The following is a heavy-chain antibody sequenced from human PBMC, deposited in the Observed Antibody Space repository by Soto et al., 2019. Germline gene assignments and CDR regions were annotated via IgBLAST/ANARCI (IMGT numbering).Heavy chain of an antibody. V-gene: IGHV1-8*02. J-gene: IGHJ6*03. D-gene: IGHD3-3*01. Sequence: GASVKVSCKASGYTFTSYGISWVRQAPGQGLEWKGLINPYSGNTGYAQKFQGRVTMTRNTSISTAYMELSSLRSEDTAVYYFARRQYDFWSGYGALYYYYMDVWGKGTTVTVSS. CDR2: INPYSGNT. CDR3: ARRQYDFWSGYGALYYYYMDV. CDR1: GYTFTSYG.